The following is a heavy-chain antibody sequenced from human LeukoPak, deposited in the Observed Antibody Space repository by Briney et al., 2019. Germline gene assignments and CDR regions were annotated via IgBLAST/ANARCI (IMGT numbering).Heavy chain of an antibody. J-gene: IGHJ4*02. D-gene: IGHD6-19*01. CDR3: ARDRGSSGWYEFDS. Sequence: HSGGSLRLSCAASGFTSSSYWMSWVRHAPGKGLEWVANIKQDGSEKYYVDSVKGRFTIARDNAKNSLYLQMNSLRAEDTAVYYCARDRGSSGWYEFDSWGQGTLVTVFS. CDR1: GFTSSSYW. CDR2: IKQDGSEK. V-gene: IGHV3-7*01.